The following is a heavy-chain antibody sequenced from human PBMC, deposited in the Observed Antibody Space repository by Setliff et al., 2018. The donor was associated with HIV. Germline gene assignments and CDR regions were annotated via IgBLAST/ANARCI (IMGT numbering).Heavy chain of an antibody. CDR2: IRQDGTDK. J-gene: IGHJ4*02. V-gene: IGHV3-7*01. Sequence: TGGSLRLSCAASGFAFSSHQMSWVRQAPGKGLEWVAKIRQDGTDKYYVDSVKGRFTISRDNAKNSVHLQMNSLRVEDTAVYFCAAQGVLWGQGTQVTVS. CDR1: GFAFSSHQ. CDR3: AAQGVL.